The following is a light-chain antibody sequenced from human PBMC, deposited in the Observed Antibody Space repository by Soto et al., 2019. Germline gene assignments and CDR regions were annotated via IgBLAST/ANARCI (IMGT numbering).Light chain of an antibody. V-gene: IGLV1-44*01. Sequence: QSVLTQPPSASGTPGQRVTISCSGSSSNIGSNTVNWYQQLPGTAPKLLIYSNNQRPSGVPDRFSGSKSGTSASLAISGLQSEEEADYYCAAWDDSLNGAGFGGGTQLTVL. CDR1: SSNIGSNT. J-gene: IGLJ7*01. CDR2: SNN. CDR3: AAWDDSLNGAG.